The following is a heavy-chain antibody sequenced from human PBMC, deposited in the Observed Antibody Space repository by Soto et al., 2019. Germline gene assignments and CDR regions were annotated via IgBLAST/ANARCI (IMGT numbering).Heavy chain of an antibody. CDR1: GYSFSSYG. J-gene: IGHJ4*02. Sequence: QVQLVQSGAEVKKPGASMKVSCVASGYSFSSYGISWVRQAPGQGLEWVGWISAYNGNTNYAQRVQGRVTMTTDISTTTAYMELRSLRSDDTAVYYCARGGTYNGYDYAVEDNWGQGTLVTVSS. CDR3: ARGGTYNGYDYAVEDN. CDR2: ISAYNGNT. V-gene: IGHV1-18*01. D-gene: IGHD5-12*01.